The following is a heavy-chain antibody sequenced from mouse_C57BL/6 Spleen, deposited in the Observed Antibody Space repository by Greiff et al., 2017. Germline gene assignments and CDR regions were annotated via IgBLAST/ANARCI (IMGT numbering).Heavy chain of an antibody. V-gene: IGHV5-4*01. CDR3: ARGGDGSGTWFAY. D-gene: IGHD1-1*01. CDR1: GFTFSSYA. J-gene: IGHJ3*01. Sequence: EVHLVESGGGLVKPGGSLTLSCAASGFTFSSYAMSWVRQTPEKRLEWVATISDGGSYTSYPDNVKGRYTISGDNAKNNLYLHMSRLKSEDTAMYYCARGGDGSGTWFAYWGQGTLVTVSA. CDR2: ISDGGSYT.